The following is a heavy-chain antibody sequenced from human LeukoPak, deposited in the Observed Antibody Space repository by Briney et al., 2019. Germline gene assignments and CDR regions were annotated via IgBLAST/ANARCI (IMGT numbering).Heavy chain of an antibody. CDR2: ISSSGSTI. J-gene: IGHJ5*02. CDR3: ARDRAYYDILTGYYRDWFDP. D-gene: IGHD3-9*01. Sequence: GSLRLSCAASGFTFSDYYMSWIRQAPGKGLEWVSYISSSGSTIYYADSVKGRFTISRDNAKNSLYLQMNSLRAEDTAVYYCARDRAYYDILTGYYRDWFDPWGQGTLVTASS. V-gene: IGHV3-11*01. CDR1: GFTFSDYY.